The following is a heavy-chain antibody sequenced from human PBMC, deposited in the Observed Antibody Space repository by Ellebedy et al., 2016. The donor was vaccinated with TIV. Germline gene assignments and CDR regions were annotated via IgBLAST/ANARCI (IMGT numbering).Heavy chain of an antibody. J-gene: IGHJ5*02. Sequence: SETLSLTXTVSGGSISSTGYYWDWIRQPPGKGLEWIGNIYYSGTTYYNPSLKSRLTVSMDTSKNQFSLKLNSVTAADTAVYYCARGRPFYDHWGQGTLVTVSS. CDR3: ARGRPFYDH. CDR2: IYYSGTT. CDR1: GGSISSTGYY. V-gene: IGHV4-39*07. D-gene: IGHD3-3*02.